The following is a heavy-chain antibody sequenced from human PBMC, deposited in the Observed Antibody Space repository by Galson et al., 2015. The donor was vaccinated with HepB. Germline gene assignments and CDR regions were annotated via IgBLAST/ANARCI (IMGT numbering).Heavy chain of an antibody. CDR2: IDWDDDK. J-gene: IGHJ3*02. CDR1: GFSLSTSGMC. CDR3: ARMIDSSGYGCPWDAFDI. V-gene: IGHV2-70*01. D-gene: IGHD3-22*01. Sequence: PALVKPTQTLTLTCTFSGFSLSTSGMCVSWIRQPPGKALEWLALIDWDDDKYYSTSLKARLTISKDTSKNQVVLTMTNMDPVDTATYYCARMIDSSGYGCPWDAFDIWGQGTMVTVSS.